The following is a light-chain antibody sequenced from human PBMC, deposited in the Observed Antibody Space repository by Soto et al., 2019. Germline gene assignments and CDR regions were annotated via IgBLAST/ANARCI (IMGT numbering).Light chain of an antibody. V-gene: IGKV3-15*01. CDR3: QQYTNWPPNT. CDR2: GAS. J-gene: IGKJ5*01. CDR1: QSVSSK. Sequence: EILMTQSPATLSVSPGERVTLSCRASQSVSSKLAWYQQRPGQAPRLLIYGASTRATGVPARFSGRGSGTEFTLTISSLQSEDFAVYYCQQYTNWPPNTFGQGTRLEIK.